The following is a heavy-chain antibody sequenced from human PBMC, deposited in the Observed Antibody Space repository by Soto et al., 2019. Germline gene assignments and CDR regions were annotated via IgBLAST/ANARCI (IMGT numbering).Heavy chain of an antibody. V-gene: IGHV3-23*01. CDR1: GFTVSSNY. D-gene: IGHD5-18*01. Sequence: GGSLRLSCAASGFTVSSNYMSWVRQAPGKGLEWVSVISGSGGSTYFADSVKGRFTISRDNSKNTLYLQMSSLRAEDTALYYCARTLYSYGTDYWGQGTLVTVSS. CDR2: ISGSGGST. CDR3: ARTLYSYGTDY. J-gene: IGHJ4*02.